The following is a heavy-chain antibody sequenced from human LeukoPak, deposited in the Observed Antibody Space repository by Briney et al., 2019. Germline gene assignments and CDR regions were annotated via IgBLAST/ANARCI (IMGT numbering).Heavy chain of an antibody. V-gene: IGHV4-34*01. CDR2: INHSGST. J-gene: IGHJ4*02. Sequence: SETLSLTCAVYGGSFSGYYWSWIRQPPGKGLEWIGEINHSGSTNYNPSLKSRVTISVDTSKNQFSLKLSSVTAADTAVYYCARRFRGYYDSSGYYRYWGQGTLVTVSS. CDR1: GGSFSGYY. CDR3: ARRFRGYYDSSGYYRY. D-gene: IGHD3-22*01.